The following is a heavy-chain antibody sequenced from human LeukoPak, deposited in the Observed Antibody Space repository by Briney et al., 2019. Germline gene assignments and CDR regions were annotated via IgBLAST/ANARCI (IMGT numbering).Heavy chain of an antibody. V-gene: IGHV4-4*02. Sequence: PSGTLSLTCAVSGGSISSTNWWGWVRQPPGKGLEWIGEIHHSGTINYNPSLKSRITISIDKSKNEISLKLTSVTAADTAVYYCASPMTFMVRGLHGIDGFDIWGQGTMVTVSS. CDR3: ASPMTFMVRGLHGIDGFDI. J-gene: IGHJ3*02. D-gene: IGHD3-10*01. CDR1: GGSISSTNW. CDR2: IHHSGTI.